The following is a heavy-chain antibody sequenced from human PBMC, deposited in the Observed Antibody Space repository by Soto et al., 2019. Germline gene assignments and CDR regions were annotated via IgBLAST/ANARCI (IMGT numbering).Heavy chain of an antibody. CDR2: ISHEGGTQ. Sequence: QVQLAESGGGVVQPGGSLRLSCAASGFTFSDYGIDWIRQAPGKGLEWVAVISHEGGTQYYADSVRGRFTVSRDNSKNVLDLPMDSLRPEDTAVHFWSKEGSPKVSRWDDYWGQGTLGTVSS. CDR1: GFTFSDYG. CDR3: SKEGSPKVSRWDDY. V-gene: IGHV3-30*18. J-gene: IGHJ4*02. D-gene: IGHD1-26*01.